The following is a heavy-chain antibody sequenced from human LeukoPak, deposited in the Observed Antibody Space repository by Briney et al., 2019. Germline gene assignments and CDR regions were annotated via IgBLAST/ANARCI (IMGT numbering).Heavy chain of an antibody. Sequence: ASVKVSCKASGYTFTGYYLHWVRQAPGQGLEWMGWINPNSGGTNYAQNFQGRVTMTRDTPISTAYMDLSRLRSDDTAVYYCARDTLDGFDYWGQGTLVTVSS. CDR3: ARDTLDGFDY. D-gene: IGHD1-1*01. V-gene: IGHV1-2*02. J-gene: IGHJ4*02. CDR2: INPNSGGT. CDR1: GYTFTGYY.